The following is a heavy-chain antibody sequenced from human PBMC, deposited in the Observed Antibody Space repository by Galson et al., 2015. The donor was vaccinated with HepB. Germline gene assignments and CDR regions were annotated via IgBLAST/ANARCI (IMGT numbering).Heavy chain of an antibody. J-gene: IGHJ2*01. Sequence: QSGAEVKKPGESLKISCKGSGHFFTSYWIGWVRQMPGKGLEWMGIIYPGDSDTRYSPSFQGQVTISADKSINTAYLQWGSLKASDPAMYYCARRGTGGPLAGYWYFELWGRGTLVTVSS. CDR3: ARRGTGGPLAGYWYFEL. V-gene: IGHV5-51*01. CDR2: IYPGDSDT. D-gene: IGHD3/OR15-3a*01. CDR1: GHFFTSYW.